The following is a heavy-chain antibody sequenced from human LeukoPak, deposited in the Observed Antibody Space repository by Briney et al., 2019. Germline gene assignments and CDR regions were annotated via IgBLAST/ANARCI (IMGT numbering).Heavy chain of an antibody. Sequence: SETLSLTCAVYGGSFSGYYWSWIRQPPGKGLEWIGEINHSGSTNYNPSLKSRVTISVDTSKNQFSLKLSSVTAAGTAVYYCAKYSSGWYGGFDYWGQGTLVTVSS. J-gene: IGHJ4*02. CDR2: INHSGST. CDR1: GGSFSGYY. D-gene: IGHD6-19*01. V-gene: IGHV4-34*01. CDR3: AKYSSGWYGGFDY.